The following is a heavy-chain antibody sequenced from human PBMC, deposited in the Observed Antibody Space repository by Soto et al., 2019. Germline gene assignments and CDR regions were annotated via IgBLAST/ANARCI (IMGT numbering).Heavy chain of an antibody. Sequence: GGSLRLSCAASGFTFSSYAMHWVRQAPGKGLEWVAVISYDGSNKYYADSVKGRFTISRDNSKNTLYLQMNSLRAEDTAVYYCAREGYCSSTSCPVGYGMDVWGQGTTVTVSS. D-gene: IGHD2-2*01. V-gene: IGHV3-30-3*01. CDR1: GFTFSSYA. J-gene: IGHJ6*02. CDR2: ISYDGSNK. CDR3: AREGYCSSTSCPVGYGMDV.